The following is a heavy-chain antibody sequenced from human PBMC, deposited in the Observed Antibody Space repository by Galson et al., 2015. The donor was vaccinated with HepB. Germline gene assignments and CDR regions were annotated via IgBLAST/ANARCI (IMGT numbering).Heavy chain of an antibody. D-gene: IGHD3-10*01. V-gene: IGHV3-7*03. Sequence: SLRLSCAASGFSFSVFWMTWVRQAPGKGLEWVANIKPDGSVKYYVDSVKGRFTISRDNAKNSLFVQMNSLRPEDTAIYYCARIFTMVRGISLHFDHWGQGALVTVSS. CDR1: GFSFSVFW. J-gene: IGHJ4*02. CDR3: ARIFTMVRGISLHFDH. CDR2: IKPDGSVK.